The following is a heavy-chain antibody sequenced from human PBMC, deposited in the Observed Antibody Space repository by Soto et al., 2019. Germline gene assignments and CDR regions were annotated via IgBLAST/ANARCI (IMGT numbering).Heavy chain of an antibody. CDR1: GGSISSGDYY. CDR3: ARKGYYYDSSGSQFDY. J-gene: IGHJ4*02. CDR2: IYYSGST. D-gene: IGHD3-22*01. V-gene: IGHV4-30-4*01. Sequence: SETLSLTCTVSGGSISSGDYYWSWTRQPPGKGLEWIGYIYYSGSTYYNPSLKSRVTISVDTSKNQFSLKLSSVTAADTAVYYCARKGYYYDSSGSQFDYWGQGTLVTVSS.